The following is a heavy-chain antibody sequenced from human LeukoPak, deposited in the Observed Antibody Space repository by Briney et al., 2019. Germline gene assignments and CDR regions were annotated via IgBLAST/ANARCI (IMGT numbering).Heavy chain of an antibody. J-gene: IGHJ4*02. D-gene: IGHD6-19*01. CDR3: ARLYSSGWAFDY. V-gene: IGHV1-2*02. Sequence: EASVKVSCKASGYSFTAYYIHWVRQDPGQGLAWMGRINPSSGGTNYAQKFQDRVTMTRDTSISTAYMELTRLRSDDTAVYYCARLYSSGWAFDYWGQGTLVTVSS. CDR2: INPSSGGT. CDR1: GYSFTAYY.